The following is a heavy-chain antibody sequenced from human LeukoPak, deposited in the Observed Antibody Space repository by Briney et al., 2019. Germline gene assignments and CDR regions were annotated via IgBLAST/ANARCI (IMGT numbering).Heavy chain of an antibody. CDR3: ARTTVTTNFKDAFDI. V-gene: IGHV3-53*01. CDR1: GFTVSSNY. Sequence: GGSLRLSCAASGFTVSSNYMSWVRQAPGKGLEWVSVIYPGGSTYYAGSVQGRFTVSRDNSKNTLYLQMNSLRGEDTAMYYCARTTVTTNFKDAFDIWGQGTVVTVSS. D-gene: IGHD4-17*01. J-gene: IGHJ3*02. CDR2: IYPGGST.